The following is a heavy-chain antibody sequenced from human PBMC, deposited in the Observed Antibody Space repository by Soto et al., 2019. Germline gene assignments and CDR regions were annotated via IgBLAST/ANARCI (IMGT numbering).Heavy chain of an antibody. CDR1: GFTFGSYA. J-gene: IGHJ4*02. CDR2: ISGSGGST. CDR3: AKGISGYNAPLDH. D-gene: IGHD1-20*01. Sequence: PGGSLRLSCSASGFTFGSYAVNWVRQAPGKGLEWVSVISGSGGSTYYADSVKGRFTISRDNSKNTLYVQMNSLRAEDTAVYYCAKGISGYNAPLDHWGQGTRVTVSS. V-gene: IGHV3-23*01.